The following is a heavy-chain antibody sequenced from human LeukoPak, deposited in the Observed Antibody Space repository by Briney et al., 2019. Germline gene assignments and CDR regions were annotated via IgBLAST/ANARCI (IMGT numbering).Heavy chain of an antibody. CDR1: GGTFSSYA. CDR2: IIPFFGTA. D-gene: IGHD2-2*01. J-gene: IGHJ5*02. V-gene: IGHV1-69*05. Sequence: ASVKVSCKASGGTFSSYAISWVRQAPGQGLEWMGGIIPFFGTANYAQKFQGRVTITTDESTSTAYMELSSLRSEDTAVYYCARSPCSSTSCGFDPWGQGTLVTVSS. CDR3: ARSPCSSTSCGFDP.